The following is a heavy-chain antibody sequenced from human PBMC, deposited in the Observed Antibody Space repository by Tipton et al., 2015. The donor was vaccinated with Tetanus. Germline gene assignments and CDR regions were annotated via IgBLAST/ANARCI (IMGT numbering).Heavy chain of an antibody. J-gene: IGHJ4*02. CDR3: ARGGGSSWYYFDY. V-gene: IGHV4-4*07. D-gene: IGHD6-13*01. CDR1: GDSISSFY. CDR2: IYTSGST. Sequence: TLSLTCSVSGDSISSFYWSWIRQPAGKGLEWIGRIYTSGSTNYTPSLKSRVTMSVDTSKRQFSLKLNSVTAADTAVYYCARGGGSSWYYFDYWGQGILVTVSS.